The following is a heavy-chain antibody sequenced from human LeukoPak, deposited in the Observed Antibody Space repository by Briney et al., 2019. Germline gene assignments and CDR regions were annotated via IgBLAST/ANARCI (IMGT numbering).Heavy chain of an antibody. CDR2: INPSGGST. D-gene: IGHD2-15*01. CDR3: ARAERYCSGGSCVNMDV. J-gene: IGHJ6*04. V-gene: IGHV1-46*01. CDR1: GYTFTSYY. Sequence: GASVKVSCRASGYTFTSYYMHWVRQAPGQGLEWMGIINPSGGSTSYAQKFQGRVTMTRDTSTSTVYMELSSLRSEDTAVYYCARAERYCSGGSCVNMDVWGKGTTVTISS.